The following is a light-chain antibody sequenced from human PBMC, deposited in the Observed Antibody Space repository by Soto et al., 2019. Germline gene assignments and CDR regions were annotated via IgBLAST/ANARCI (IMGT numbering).Light chain of an antibody. CDR2: DVT. Sequence: QSVLTQPASVSGSPGQSITISCTGTSSDIGGYNYVSWYQQHPGKAPKLMIYDVTNRPSGISNRFSGSKSGNTASLTISGLRAEDEADYYCSSYTSGSIVVFGGGTKLTVL. J-gene: IGLJ2*01. CDR1: SSDIGGYNY. V-gene: IGLV2-14*01. CDR3: SSYTSGSIVV.